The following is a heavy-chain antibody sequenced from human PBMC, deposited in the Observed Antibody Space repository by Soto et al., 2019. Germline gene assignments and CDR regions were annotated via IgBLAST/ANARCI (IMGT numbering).Heavy chain of an antibody. V-gene: IGHV1-8*01. Sequence: ASVKVSCKASGSTFTSYDINWVRQATGQGLEWMGWMNPNSGNTGYAQKFQGRVTMTRNTSISTAYMELSSLRSEDTAVYYCARRITMVRGGSVNYYYYGMDVWGQGTTVTVSS. CDR2: MNPNSGNT. CDR1: GSTFTSYD. D-gene: IGHD3-10*01. J-gene: IGHJ6*02. CDR3: ARRITMVRGGSVNYYYYGMDV.